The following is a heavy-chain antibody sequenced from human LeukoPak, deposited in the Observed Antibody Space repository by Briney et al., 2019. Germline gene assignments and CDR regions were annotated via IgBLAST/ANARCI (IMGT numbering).Heavy chain of an antibody. D-gene: IGHD4-17*01. CDR1: GYRFTSYW. CDR2: LYPGDSDT. Sequence: GESLKISCKGSGYRFTSYWIGWVRPMPGKGLEWMGILYPGDSDTRYSPSFQGQVTISADKSISTAYLQWSSLKASDTAMYYCARTTTVTSFDYWGQGTLVTVSS. J-gene: IGHJ4*02. V-gene: IGHV5-51*01. CDR3: ARTTTVTSFDY.